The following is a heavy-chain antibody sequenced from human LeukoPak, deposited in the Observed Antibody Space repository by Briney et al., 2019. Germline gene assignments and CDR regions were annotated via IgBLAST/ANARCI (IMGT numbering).Heavy chain of an antibody. CDR2: INWNGGGT. Sequence: GGSLRLSCAASGFTFDDYGMSWVRQAPGKGLEWVSGINWNGGGTGYADSVKGRFTISRDNAKNSLYLQMNSLRAEDTALYYCARLYSSYYYYYMDVWGKGTTVTVSS. J-gene: IGHJ6*03. V-gene: IGHV3-20*04. CDR3: ARLYSSYYYYYMDV. CDR1: GFTFDDYG. D-gene: IGHD6-19*01.